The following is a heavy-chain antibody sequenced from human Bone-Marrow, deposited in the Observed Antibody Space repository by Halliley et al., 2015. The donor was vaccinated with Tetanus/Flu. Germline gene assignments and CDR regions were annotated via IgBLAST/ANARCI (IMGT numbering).Heavy chain of an antibody. V-gene: IGHV3-74*03. CDR2: EGKST. D-gene: IGHD2-15*01. Sequence: EGKSTKYVDSGRARFTTSRDNAKNTVTLQLNSLTADDTAVYYCARESRYCSGDSCFTDTFDVWGQGTKVTVSS. J-gene: IGHJ3*01. CDR3: ARESRYCSGDSCFTDTFDV.